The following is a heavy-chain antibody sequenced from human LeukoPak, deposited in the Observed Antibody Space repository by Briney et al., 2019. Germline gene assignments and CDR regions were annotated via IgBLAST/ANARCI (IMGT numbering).Heavy chain of an antibody. Sequence: PGGSLRLSCAASGFTLSSYAMSWVRQAPGKGLEWVSAITGSGGNTYYADSVKGRFTISRDNSKNTLYLQMNSLRAEDTAVYYCAKWGDFDVLTGYYVPDFWGQGTLVTVS. CDR1: GFTLSSYA. CDR2: ITGSGGNT. CDR3: AKWGDFDVLTGYYVPDF. J-gene: IGHJ4*02. V-gene: IGHV3-23*01. D-gene: IGHD3-9*01.